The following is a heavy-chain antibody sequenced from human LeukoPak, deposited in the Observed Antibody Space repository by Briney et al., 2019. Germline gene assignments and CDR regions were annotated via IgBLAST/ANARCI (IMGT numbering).Heavy chain of an antibody. J-gene: IGHJ6*02. CDR2: IKQDGSEK. CDR1: GFTFSSYW. Sequence: GGSLRLSCAASGFTFSSYWMSWVRQAPGKGLEWVANIKQDGSEKYYVDSVKGRFTISRDNAKNSLYLQMKSLRAEDTAVYYCARMYYYGSGSYYIYAYYYYGMDVWGQGTTVTVSS. D-gene: IGHD3-10*01. CDR3: ARMYYYGSGSYYIYAYYYYGMDV. V-gene: IGHV3-7*01.